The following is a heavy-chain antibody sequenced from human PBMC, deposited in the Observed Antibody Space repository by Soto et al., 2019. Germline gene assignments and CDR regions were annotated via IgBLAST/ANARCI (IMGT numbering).Heavy chain of an antibody. CDR2: ISAYNGNT. CDR3: ARRYCYGLSAWY. Sequence: QVQLVQSGAEVKKPGASVKVSCKASGYTFTSYGISWVRQAPGQGLEWMGWISAYNGNTNYAQKLQGRVTMTTDTAILTAYLALRRPTSDDTAVQYCARRYCYGLSAWYWGEGALVTASP. V-gene: IGHV1-18*01. D-gene: IGHD3-10*01. CDR1: GYTFTSYG. J-gene: IGHJ4*02.